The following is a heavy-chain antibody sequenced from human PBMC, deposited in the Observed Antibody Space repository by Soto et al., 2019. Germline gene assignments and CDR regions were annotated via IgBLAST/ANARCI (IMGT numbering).Heavy chain of an antibody. CDR1: GGSISSYY. Sequence: SLTCTVSGGSISSYYWSWIRQPPGKGLEWIGEIDHSGSTNYSPSLKGRFTISRDNAKNSLYLQMNSLRAEDTAVYYCARVHDGTPLDYWGQGTLVTVSS. D-gene: IGHD1-1*01. CDR3: ARVHDGTPLDY. CDR2: IDHSGST. V-gene: IGHV4-34*10. J-gene: IGHJ4*02.